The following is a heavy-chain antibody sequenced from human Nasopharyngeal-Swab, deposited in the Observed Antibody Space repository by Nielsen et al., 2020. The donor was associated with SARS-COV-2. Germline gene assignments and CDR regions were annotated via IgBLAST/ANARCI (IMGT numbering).Heavy chain of an antibody. V-gene: IGHV1-69*13. CDR3: ARSSGWYVTLDC. CDR1: GGTFSSYA. Sequence: SVKVSCKASGGTFSSYAISWVRQAPGQGLEWMGGIIPIFGTANYAQKFQGRVTITADESTSTAYMELSSLRSEDTAVYYCARSSGWYVTLDCWGQGTLVTVSS. J-gene: IGHJ4*02. D-gene: IGHD6-19*01. CDR2: IIPIFGTA.